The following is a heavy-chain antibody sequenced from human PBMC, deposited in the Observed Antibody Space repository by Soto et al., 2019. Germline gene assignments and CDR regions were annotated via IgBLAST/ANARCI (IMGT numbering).Heavy chain of an antibody. CDR3: AMSARGSGWVRVPNYYDGMDV. D-gene: IGHD6-19*01. J-gene: IGHJ6*01. Sequence: ASVKVSCKASGYTFTSYDINWVRQATGQGLEWMGWMNPNSGNTGYAQKFQGRVTMTRNTSISTAYMELSSLRSEDTAVYYCAMSARGSGWVRVPNYYDGMDVWREGTTVSVSS. CDR2: MNPNSGNT. CDR1: GYTFTSYD. V-gene: IGHV1-8*01.